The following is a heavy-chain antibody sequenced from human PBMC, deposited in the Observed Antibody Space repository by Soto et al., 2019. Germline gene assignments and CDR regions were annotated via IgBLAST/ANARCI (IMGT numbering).Heavy chain of an antibody. V-gene: IGHV1-2*04. CDR2: IDPGNGGP. J-gene: IGHJ6*02. Sequence: QVQLVQSGAAVKKPGASVKVSCKASGYTFSDYYLHWVRQAPGQGLEWMGWIDPGNGGPNYAQKFQGWVTMTRDTSITTAYRERSRLTADDTSVYFCARRNLSSPHYYGLDVWGQGTTVIVS. CDR1: GYTFSDYY. CDR3: ARRNLSSPHYYGLDV. D-gene: IGHD6-19*01.